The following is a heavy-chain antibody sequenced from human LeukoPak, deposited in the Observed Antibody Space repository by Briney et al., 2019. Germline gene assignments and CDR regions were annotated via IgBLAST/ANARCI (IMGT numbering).Heavy chain of an antibody. CDR1: GGSISSSSYY. Sequence: SETLSLTCTVSGGSISSSSYYWGWIRQPPGKGLEWIGSIYYSGSTYYNPSLKSRVTISVDTSKNQFSLKLSSVTAADTAVYYCAGEGSGYYFYYYYYMDVWGKGTTVTVSS. J-gene: IGHJ6*03. CDR3: AGEGSGYYFYYYYYMDV. V-gene: IGHV4-39*07. D-gene: IGHD3-22*01. CDR2: IYYSGST.